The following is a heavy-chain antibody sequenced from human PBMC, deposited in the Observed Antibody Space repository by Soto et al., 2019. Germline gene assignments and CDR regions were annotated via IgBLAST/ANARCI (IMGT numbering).Heavy chain of an antibody. V-gene: IGHV3-33*01. Sequence: QVQLVESGGGVVQPGGSLRLSCAASGFTFSRYGMHWVRQGPGKGLEWVAVIWYDGSNKYYADSVKGRFTISRDNSKNTLYLQMNSLRAEDTAVYYCARDRDSSSSTLRYWGQGTLVTVSS. CDR2: IWYDGSNK. D-gene: IGHD6-6*01. CDR3: ARDRDSSSSTLRY. J-gene: IGHJ4*02. CDR1: GFTFSRYG.